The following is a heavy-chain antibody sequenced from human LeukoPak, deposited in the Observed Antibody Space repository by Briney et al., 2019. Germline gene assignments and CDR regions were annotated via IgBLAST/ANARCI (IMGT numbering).Heavy chain of an antibody. Sequence: SRTLSLTCTVSGGSISSGDYYWSWIRQPPGKGLEWIGYIYYSGSTYYNPSLKSRVTISVDTSKNQFSLKLSSVTAADTAVYYCARDFPPGATGYWYFDLWGRGTLVTVSS. D-gene: IGHD3-10*01. CDR3: ARDFPPGATGYWYFDL. CDR2: IYYSGST. CDR1: GGSISSGDYY. J-gene: IGHJ2*01. V-gene: IGHV4-30-4*01.